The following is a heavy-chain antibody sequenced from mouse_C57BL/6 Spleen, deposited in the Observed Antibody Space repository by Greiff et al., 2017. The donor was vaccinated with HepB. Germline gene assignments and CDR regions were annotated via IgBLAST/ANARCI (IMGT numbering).Heavy chain of an antibody. D-gene: IGHD3-2*02. V-gene: IGHV1-61*01. J-gene: IGHJ3*01. Sequence: QVQLQQSGAELVRPGSSVKLSCKASGYTFTSYWMDWVKQRPGQGLEWIGNIYPSDSETHYNQKFKDKATLTVDKSSSTAYMQLSSLTSEDSAVYYCARRKADSSGYTSYWGQGTLVTVSA. CDR1: GYTFTSYW. CDR3: ARRKADSSGYTSY. CDR2: IYPSDSET.